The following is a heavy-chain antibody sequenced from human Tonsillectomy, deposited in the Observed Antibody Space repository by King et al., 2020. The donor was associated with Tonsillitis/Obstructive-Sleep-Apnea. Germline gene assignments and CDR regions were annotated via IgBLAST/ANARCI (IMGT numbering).Heavy chain of an antibody. J-gene: IGHJ4*02. CDR2: TKSKTDGGTT. D-gene: IGHD3-10*01. V-gene: IGHV3-15*07. CDR3: TTGPYYGSGSYLAY. Sequence: QLVQSGGGLVKPGGSLRLSCAASGFTFSNAWMNWVRQAPGKGLEWVGRTKSKTDGGTTDYAAPVKGRFTISRDDSKNTLFLQMNSLKTEDTAVYYCTTGPYYGSGSYLAYWGQGTLVTVSS. CDR1: GFTFSNAW.